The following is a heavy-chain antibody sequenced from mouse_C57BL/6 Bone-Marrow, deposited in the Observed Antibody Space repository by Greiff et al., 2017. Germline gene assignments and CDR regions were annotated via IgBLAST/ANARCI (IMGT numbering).Heavy chain of an antibody. V-gene: IGHV5-6*01. J-gene: IGHJ4*01. D-gene: IGHD2-4*01. CDR1: GFTFSSYG. CDR3: ARQFRLRRRGKLMDY. Sequence: EVQRVESGGDLVKPGGSLKLSCAASGFTFSSYGMSWVRQTPDKRLEWVATISSCGSYTYYPDSVKGRFTISRDNATNTLYLQISSLKSEDTAMYYGARQFRLRRRGKLMDYWGQGTSVTGSS. CDR2: ISSCGSYT.